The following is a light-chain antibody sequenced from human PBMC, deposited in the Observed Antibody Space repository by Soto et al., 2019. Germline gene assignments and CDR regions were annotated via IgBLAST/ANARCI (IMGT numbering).Light chain of an antibody. Sequence: EIVMTQSPATLSVSPGERATLSCRASQSVSSNLAWYQQKPGQAPRLLIYGASTRATGIPARFSGSGSGTDFTLTISSLQSEDFAFYYCQQYNNWPPITVGQGTKLELK. CDR1: QSVSSN. J-gene: IGKJ2*01. CDR3: QQYNNWPPIT. CDR2: GAS. V-gene: IGKV3-15*01.